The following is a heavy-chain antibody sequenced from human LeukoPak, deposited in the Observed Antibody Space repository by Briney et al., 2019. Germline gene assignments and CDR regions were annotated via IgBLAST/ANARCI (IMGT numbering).Heavy chain of an antibody. CDR2: IFYSGST. D-gene: IGHD3-3*01. CDR1: GGSISGYY. J-gene: IGHJ4*01. CDR3: ASERRGYYSFFDY. Sequence: SETLPLTCSVSGGSISGYYWSWIRQPPGKGLEWIGYIFYSGSTNYNPSLKSRVTISVDTSKNQFSLKLTSVTAADTAVYYCASERRGYYSFFDYWGEGTLVTVSS. V-gene: IGHV4-59*01.